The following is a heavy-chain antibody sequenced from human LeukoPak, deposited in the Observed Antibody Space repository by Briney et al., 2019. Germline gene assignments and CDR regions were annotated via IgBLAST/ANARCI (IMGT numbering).Heavy chain of an antibody. V-gene: IGHV4-31*03. D-gene: IGHD7-27*01. CDR2: IYYSGST. Sequence: SETLSLTCTVSGGSISSGGYYWSWIRQHPGKGLEWIGYIYYSGSTYYNPSLKSRVTISVDASKNQFSLKLSSVTAADTAVYYCASLKLGSEATYFDYWGQGTLVTVSS. J-gene: IGHJ4*02. CDR1: GGSISSGGYY. CDR3: ASLKLGSEATYFDY.